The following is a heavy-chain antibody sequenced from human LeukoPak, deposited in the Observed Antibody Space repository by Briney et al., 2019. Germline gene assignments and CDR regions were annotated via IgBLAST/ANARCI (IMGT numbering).Heavy chain of an antibody. CDR1: GGSVSTGTDY. CDR3: ARDGNYDSSGYSTFDY. CDR2: IYYSGST. D-gene: IGHD3-22*01. Sequence: PSETLSLTCTVSGGSVSTGTDYWSWIRQPPGKGLEWIGYIYYSGSTYYNPSLKSRVIISIDTSNNQFSLKLSSVTAADTAVYYCARDGNYDSSGYSTFDYWGQGTLVTVSS. J-gene: IGHJ4*02. V-gene: IGHV4-61*01.